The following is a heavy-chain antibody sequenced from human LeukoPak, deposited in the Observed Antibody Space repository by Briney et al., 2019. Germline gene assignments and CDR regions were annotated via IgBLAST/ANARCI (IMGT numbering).Heavy chain of an antibody. CDR1: GYTFANYG. CDR3: ARDTRPSYFDFWTAYHEGNWFDP. Sequence: ASVKVSCKASGYTFANYGISWVRQAPGQGLEWMGWISAYNGNTNYVQKFQDRVSMTKDTSTSTAYMELRSLRSDDTAVYYCARDTRPSYFDFWTAYHEGNWFDPWGQGTLVTVSS. J-gene: IGHJ5*02. CDR2: ISAYNGNT. D-gene: IGHD3-3*01. V-gene: IGHV1-18*01.